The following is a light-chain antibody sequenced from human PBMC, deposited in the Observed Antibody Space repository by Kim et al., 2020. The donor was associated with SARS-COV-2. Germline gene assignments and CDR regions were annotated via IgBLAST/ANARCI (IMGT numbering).Light chain of an antibody. CDR3: QQYGTSRGLT. Sequence: PGERATLSGRASQSVSSSYLAWYQHKPGQATRLLIYGASSRATGIPDRFSGGGSGTDFTLTISRLEPEDFAVYYCQQYGTSRGLTFGGGTKVDIK. J-gene: IGKJ4*01. CDR1: QSVSSSY. V-gene: IGKV3-20*01. CDR2: GAS.